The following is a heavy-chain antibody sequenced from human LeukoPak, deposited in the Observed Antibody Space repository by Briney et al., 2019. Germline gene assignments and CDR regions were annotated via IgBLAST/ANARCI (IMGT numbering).Heavy chain of an antibody. Sequence: PSETLSLTCTVSGGSISSYYWSWIRQPPGKGLEWIGYIYYSGSTNYNPSLKSRVTISVDTSKNQFSLKLSSVTAADTAVYYCARHVGLSFGYWGQGTLVTVSS. V-gene: IGHV4-59*08. CDR2: IYYSGST. CDR1: GGSISSYY. J-gene: IGHJ4*02. CDR3: ARHVGLSFGY.